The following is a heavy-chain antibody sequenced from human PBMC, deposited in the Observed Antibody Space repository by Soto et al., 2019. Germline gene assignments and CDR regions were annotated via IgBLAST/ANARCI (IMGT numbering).Heavy chain of an antibody. D-gene: IGHD2-15*01. Sequence: GGSLRLSCAASGFTFSSYWMHWVRQAPGKGLVWVSRINSDGSSTSYADSVKGRFTISRDNAKNTLYLQMNSLRAEDTAVYYCARDIVVVVAASDYYYYGMDVWGQGTTVTVSS. CDR1: GFTFSSYW. V-gene: IGHV3-74*01. J-gene: IGHJ6*02. CDR3: ARDIVVVVAASDYYYYGMDV. CDR2: INSDGSST.